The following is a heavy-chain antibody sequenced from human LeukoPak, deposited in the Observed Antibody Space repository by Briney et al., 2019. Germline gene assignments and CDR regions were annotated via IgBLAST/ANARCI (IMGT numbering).Heavy chain of an antibody. D-gene: IGHD3-3*01. V-gene: IGHV3-30*02. CDR2: IRYDGSNK. CDR3: AKDQGITIFGVVNSFDY. CDR1: GFTFSSYG. J-gene: IGHJ4*02. Sequence: GGSLRLSCAASGFTFSSYGMHWVRQAPGKGLEWVAFIRYDGSNKYYADSVRGRFTISRDNSKNTLYLQMNSLRAEDTAVYYCAKDQGITIFGVVNSFDYWGQGTLVTVSS.